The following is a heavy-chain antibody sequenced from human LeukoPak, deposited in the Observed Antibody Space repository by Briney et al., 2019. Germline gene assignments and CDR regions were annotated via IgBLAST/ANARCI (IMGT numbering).Heavy chain of an antibody. CDR1: GGSISSGSYY. Sequence: SETLSLTCTVSGGSISSGSYYWSWIRQPAGEGLEWIGRIYTSGSTNYNPSLKSRVTISVDTSKNQFSLKLSSVTAADTAVYYCAREQPRPSDFWSGYLDYWGQGTLVTVSS. V-gene: IGHV4-61*02. J-gene: IGHJ4*02. D-gene: IGHD3-3*01. CDR3: AREQPRPSDFWSGYLDY. CDR2: IYTSGST.